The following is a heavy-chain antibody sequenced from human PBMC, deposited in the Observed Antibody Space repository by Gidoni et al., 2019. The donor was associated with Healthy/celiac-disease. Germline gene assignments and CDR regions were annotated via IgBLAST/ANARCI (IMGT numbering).Heavy chain of an antibody. CDR1: GGSFSGYY. Sequence: QVQLQQWGAGLLKPSETLSLTCAVYGGSFSGYYCSWIRQPPGKGLEWIGEINHSGSTNYNPSLKSRVTISVDTSKNQFSLKLSSVTAADTAVYYCARGLWIAAESLIYYYYYGMDVWGQGTTVTVSS. CDR3: ARGLWIAAESLIYYYYYGMDV. J-gene: IGHJ6*02. D-gene: IGHD6-6*01. CDR2: INHSGST. V-gene: IGHV4-34*01.